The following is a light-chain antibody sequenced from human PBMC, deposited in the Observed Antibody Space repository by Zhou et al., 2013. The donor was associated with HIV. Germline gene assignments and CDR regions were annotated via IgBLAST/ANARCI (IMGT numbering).Light chain of an antibody. CDR2: DAS. CDR1: QSVSRSY. Sequence: EIVLTQSPGTLSLSPGERATLSCGASQSVSRSYLAWYQQKPGQAPRLLIYDASNRATGIPARFSGSRSGTDFTLTISSLEPEDFAVYYCQQRSNWPRTFGHGTKVEIK. V-gene: IGKV3-11*01. CDR3: QQRSNWPRT. J-gene: IGKJ1*01.